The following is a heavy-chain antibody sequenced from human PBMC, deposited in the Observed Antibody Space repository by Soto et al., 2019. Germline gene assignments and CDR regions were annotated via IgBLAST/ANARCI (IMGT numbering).Heavy chain of an antibody. D-gene: IGHD3-16*02. CDR3: FFQAEDGRRDTVPVSAFLLNRSSDL. CDR2: IWTDGRYE. V-gene: IGHV3-33*01. Sequence: KRQEWVAVIWTDGRYEYYADSVMGRFTISRDNSKNTLYLQMNSLRAEDTAVYYCFFQAEDGRRDTVPVSAFLLNRSSDL. J-gene: IGHJ2*01.